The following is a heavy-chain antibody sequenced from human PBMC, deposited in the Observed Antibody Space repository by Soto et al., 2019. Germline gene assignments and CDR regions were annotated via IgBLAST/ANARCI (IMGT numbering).Heavy chain of an antibody. CDR1: GFTFSNAW. CDR3: TTDKTSLRFLECLYYYYGMDV. D-gene: IGHD3-3*01. J-gene: IGHJ6*02. V-gene: IGHV3-15*07. CDR2: IKSNTDGGTT. Sequence: EVQLVESGGGLVKPGGSLRLSCAASGFTFSNAWMNWVRQAPGKGLEWVGRIKSNTDGGTTDYAAPVKGRFTISRDDSKNTLYLQMNSLKTEDTAVYYCTTDKTSLRFLECLYYYYGMDVWGQGTTVTVSS.